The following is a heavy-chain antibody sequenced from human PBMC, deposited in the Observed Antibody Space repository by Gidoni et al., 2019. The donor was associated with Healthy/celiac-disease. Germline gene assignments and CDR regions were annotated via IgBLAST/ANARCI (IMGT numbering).Heavy chain of an antibody. Sequence: QLQLQESGPGLVKPSETLSLTCTVSGGSISSSSYYWGWIRQPPGKGLEWIGSIYYSGSTYYNPSLKSRVTISVDTSKKQFSLKLSAVTAADTAVYYCARHDILTGYLDYWGQGTLVTVSS. V-gene: IGHV4-39*01. CDR1: GGSISSSSYY. J-gene: IGHJ4*02. CDR3: ARHDILTGYLDY. CDR2: IYYSGST. D-gene: IGHD3-9*01.